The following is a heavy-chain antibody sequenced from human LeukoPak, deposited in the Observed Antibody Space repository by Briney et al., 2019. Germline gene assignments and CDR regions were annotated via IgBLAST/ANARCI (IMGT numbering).Heavy chain of an antibody. CDR1: GGSVINTNW. Sequence: SETLSLTCGVSGGSVINTNWWTWVRQPPGKGLEWIGEVHLDGRANYNPSLESRLTMSVDVSENQVSLKLTSVTAADTAVYYCAREGGFYRPLDYSGQGTLVTVSS. CDR2: VHLDGRA. D-gene: IGHD3-3*01. J-gene: IGHJ4*02. V-gene: IGHV4-4*02. CDR3: AREGGFYRPLDY.